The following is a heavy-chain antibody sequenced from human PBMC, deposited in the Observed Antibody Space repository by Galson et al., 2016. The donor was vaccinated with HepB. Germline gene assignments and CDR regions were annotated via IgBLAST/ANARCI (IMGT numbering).Heavy chain of an antibody. CDR3: ASSTTPDYYYGMDV. J-gene: IGHJ6*02. D-gene: IGHD4-11*01. Sequence: SLRLSCAASGFTFSGSTIHWVRQASGKGLEWVGRVRGKTNSYSTAYTASVNGRFTISRDDSKDTAYLQMNSLKTEDTAVYYCASSTTPDYYYGMDVWGQGTTVTVSS. CDR2: VRGKTNSYST. CDR1: GFTFSGST. V-gene: IGHV3-73*01.